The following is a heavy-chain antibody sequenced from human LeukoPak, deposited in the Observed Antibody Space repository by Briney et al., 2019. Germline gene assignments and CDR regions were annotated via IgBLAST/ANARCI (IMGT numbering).Heavy chain of an antibody. Sequence: GGSLRLSCEASGFTFTGSSMNWVRQAPGKGLECVSSISTSTSLKYYADSVKGRFIISRDNAKNSLYLQMNSLRVEDTAVYYCAKVAKYYYGSETYYFFEHWGQGTPVTASS. D-gene: IGHD3-10*01. CDR3: AKVAKYYYGSETYYFFEH. J-gene: IGHJ4*02. CDR2: ISTSTSLK. V-gene: IGHV3-21*01. CDR1: GFTFTGSS.